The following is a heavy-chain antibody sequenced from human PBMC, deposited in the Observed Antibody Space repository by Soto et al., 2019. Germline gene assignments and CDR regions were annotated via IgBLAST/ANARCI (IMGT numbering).Heavy chain of an antibody. Sequence: ASVKVSCKASGYTFSNYGMSWVRQVPGQGLEWMGWISGYNGNTHYEEKVQDRIKMTTDTSTSTTYLELRSLRSDDTAVYFCARDPGFGFGYSYAFAMDVWGQGTTVTV. V-gene: IGHV1-18*01. CDR3: ARDPGFGFGYSYAFAMDV. D-gene: IGHD5-18*01. J-gene: IGHJ6*02. CDR1: GYTFSNYG. CDR2: ISGYNGNT.